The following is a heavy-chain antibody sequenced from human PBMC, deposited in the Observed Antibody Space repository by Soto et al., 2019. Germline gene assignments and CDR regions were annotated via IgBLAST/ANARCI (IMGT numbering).Heavy chain of an antibody. CDR3: ARHGTSGYDYYYYRMDV. Sequence: PGGSLKISCKGSGYSFTSYWIGWVRQMPGKGLEWMGIIYPGDSDTRYSPSFQGQVTISADKSISTAYLQWSSLKASDTAMYYCARHGTSGYDYYYYRMDVWGQGTTVTVSS. V-gene: IGHV5-51*01. D-gene: IGHD5-12*01. CDR2: IYPGDSDT. J-gene: IGHJ6*02. CDR1: GYSFTSYW.